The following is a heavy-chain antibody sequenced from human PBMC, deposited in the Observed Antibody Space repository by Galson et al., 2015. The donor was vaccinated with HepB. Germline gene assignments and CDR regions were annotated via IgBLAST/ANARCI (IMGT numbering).Heavy chain of an antibody. Sequence: SLRLSCAASGFTFSNYAMSWVRQAPGKGLEWVSVISGSGDDTHYTDSVKGRFIISRDNSKNTLNLQMDSLRAEDTAVYYCARGRQLDPWGQGTLVTDSS. J-gene: IGHJ5*02. D-gene: IGHD3-16*01. CDR2: ISGSGDDT. CDR1: GFTFSNYA. V-gene: IGHV3-23*01. CDR3: ARGRQLDP.